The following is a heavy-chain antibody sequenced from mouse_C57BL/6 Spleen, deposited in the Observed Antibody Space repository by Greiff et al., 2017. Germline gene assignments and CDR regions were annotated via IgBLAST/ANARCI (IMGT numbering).Heavy chain of an antibody. CDR2: IYPRSGNT. D-gene: IGHD1-1*01. CDR3: AKITTVVGGAMDY. J-gene: IGHJ4*01. Sequence: VQLQQSGAELARSGASVKLSCKASGYPFTSSGISWVKQSTGPGLAWIGEIYPRSGNTYYNEKFKGKATLIADKSSSTAYMELRSLTSEDSAVYFCAKITTVVGGAMDYWGQGTSGTVSS. V-gene: IGHV1-81*01. CDR1: GYPFTSSG.